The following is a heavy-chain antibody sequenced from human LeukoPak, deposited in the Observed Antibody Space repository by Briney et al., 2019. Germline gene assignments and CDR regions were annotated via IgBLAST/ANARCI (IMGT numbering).Heavy chain of an antibody. V-gene: IGHV3-48*03. CDR2: ISSSGSTI. D-gene: IGHD2-21*01. J-gene: IGHJ3*02. CDR1: GFTFSSYE. CDR3: ARVAVVAFDI. Sequence: GGSLRLSCAASGFTFSSYEMNWVRQAPGKGLEWVSYISSSGSTIYYADSVKGRFTISRDNAKNLLYLQMNSLRAEDTAVYYCARVAVVAFDIWGQGTMVTVSS.